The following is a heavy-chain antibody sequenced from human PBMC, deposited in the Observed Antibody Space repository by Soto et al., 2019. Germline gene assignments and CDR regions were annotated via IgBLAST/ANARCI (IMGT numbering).Heavy chain of an antibody. Sequence: WASVKVSCKASGGTFSSYAISWVRQAPGQGLEWMGGIIPIFGTANYAQKFQGRVTITADKSTSTAYMELSSLRSEDTAVYYCARDSPDVDTAMVPTYWGQGTLVTVSS. J-gene: IGHJ4*02. CDR1: GGTFSSYA. D-gene: IGHD5-18*01. CDR2: IIPIFGTA. CDR3: ARDSPDVDTAMVPTY. V-gene: IGHV1-69*06.